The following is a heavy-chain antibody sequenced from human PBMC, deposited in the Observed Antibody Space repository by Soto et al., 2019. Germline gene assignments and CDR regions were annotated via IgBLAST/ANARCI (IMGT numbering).Heavy chain of an antibody. D-gene: IGHD2-15*01. V-gene: IGHV3-21*01. CDR3: ARGAATYYYYYYMDV. CDR2: ISSSSSYK. Sequence: GGSLRLSCAASGFTFSSYSMNWVRQAPGKGLEWVSSISSSSSYKYYADSVKGRFTISRDNAKNSLYLQMNSLRAEDTAVYYCARGAATYYYYYYMDVWGKGTTVTVSS. J-gene: IGHJ6*03. CDR1: GFTFSSYS.